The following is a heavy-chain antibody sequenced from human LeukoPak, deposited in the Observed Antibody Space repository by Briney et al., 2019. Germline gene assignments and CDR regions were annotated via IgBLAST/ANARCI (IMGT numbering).Heavy chain of an antibody. J-gene: IGHJ4*02. V-gene: IGHV4-59*02. Sequence: PSETLSLTCTVSGGSVSNNYYWSWIRQPPGKGLEWIGYVSNSGTKYNPSLKSRVTISLDTSKNQFSLKLSSVTAADTAVYYCARARGYYYDFDYWGQGSLVTVSS. D-gene: IGHD3-22*01. CDR2: VSNSGT. CDR3: ARARGYYYDFDY. CDR1: GGSVSNNYY.